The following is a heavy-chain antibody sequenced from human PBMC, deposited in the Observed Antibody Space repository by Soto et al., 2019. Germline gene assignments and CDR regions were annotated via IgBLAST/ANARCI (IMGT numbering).Heavy chain of an antibody. V-gene: IGHV3-23*01. CDR1: GFTFSPYG. J-gene: IGHJ4*02. CDR2: ISGNGNT. D-gene: IGHD1-26*01. Sequence: EVQLLESGGDLVQPGGSLRLSCAASGFTFSPYGMNWVRQAPGEGLEWVSAISGNGNTYYADPVKGRFTISRDNSKNTLYLQRNSLRAEDTAVYYCANVFYSGSKGYFDYWGQGTLVTVSS. CDR3: ANVFYSGSKGYFDY.